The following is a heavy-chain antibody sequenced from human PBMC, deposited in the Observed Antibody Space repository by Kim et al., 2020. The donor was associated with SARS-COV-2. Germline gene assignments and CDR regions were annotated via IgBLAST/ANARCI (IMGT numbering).Heavy chain of an antibody. J-gene: IGHJ3*02. V-gene: IGHV3-9*01. Sequence: KGRLTISRDNAKNSLYLQMNSLRAEDTALYYCAKDTGSGSYYNGFDAFDIWGQGTMVTVSS. CDR3: AKDTGSGSYYNGFDAFDI. D-gene: IGHD3-10*01.